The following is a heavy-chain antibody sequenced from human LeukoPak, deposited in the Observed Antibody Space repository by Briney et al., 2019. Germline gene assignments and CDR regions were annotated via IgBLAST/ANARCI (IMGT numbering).Heavy chain of an antibody. CDR1: GGTFSSYA. CDR3: ARGGIAVAELNFDY. CDR2: IIPIFGTA. V-gene: IGHV1-69*13. D-gene: IGHD6-19*01. J-gene: IGHJ4*02. Sequence: ASVKVSCKASGGTFSSYAISWVRQAPGQGLEWMGGIIPIFGTANYAQKFQGRVTITADESTSTAYMKLSSLRSEDTAVYYCARGGIAVAELNFDYWGQGTLVTVSS.